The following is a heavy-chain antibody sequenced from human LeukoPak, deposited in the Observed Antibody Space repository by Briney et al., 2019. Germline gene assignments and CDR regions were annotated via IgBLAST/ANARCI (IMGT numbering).Heavy chain of an antibody. D-gene: IGHD6-19*01. V-gene: IGHV3-7*03. Sequence: GGSLRLSCAVSGFTFSSYWMSWVRQAPGKGLVWVANINPDGSEKKYVDSVKGRFIISRDNAENSLDLQMNSLRVEDTAVYYCVREGGSGWYSGWFDPWGQGTRVTVPS. CDR2: INPDGSEK. CDR1: GFTFSSYW. CDR3: VREGGSGWYSGWFDP. J-gene: IGHJ5*02.